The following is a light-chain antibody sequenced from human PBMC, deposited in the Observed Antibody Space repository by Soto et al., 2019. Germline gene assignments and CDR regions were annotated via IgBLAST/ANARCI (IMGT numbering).Light chain of an antibody. Sequence: EIVMTQSPATLSVSPGERAALSCIASQTVGSDLAWCQQRPGQPPRLLVYGAATRATGVPARFSGSGSGTEFTLTISSLQSEDFAVYYCQHYKTWPLAFGQGTKVETK. CDR2: GAA. V-gene: IGKV3-15*01. CDR3: QHYKTWPLA. J-gene: IGKJ1*01. CDR1: QTVGSD.